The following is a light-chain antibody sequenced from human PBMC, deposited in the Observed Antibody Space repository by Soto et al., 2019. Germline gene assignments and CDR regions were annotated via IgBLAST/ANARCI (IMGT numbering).Light chain of an antibody. V-gene: IGLV2-23*03. CDR3: CSYACSSTFG. CDR2: EGS. J-gene: IGLJ2*01. CDR1: SSDVGSYNL. Sequence: QSALTQPASVSGSPGQSITISCTGTSSDVGSYNLVSWYQQHPGKAPKLMIYEGSKRPSGVSNRFSGSKSGNTASLTISGLQAEDEAYYCCCSYACSSTFGFGGGTKLTVL.